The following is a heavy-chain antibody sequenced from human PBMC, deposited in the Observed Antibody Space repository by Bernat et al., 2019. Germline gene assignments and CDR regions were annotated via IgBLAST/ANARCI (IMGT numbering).Heavy chain of an antibody. Sequence: QVQLVQSGAEVKKPGSSVKVSCKASGGTFSSYAISWVRQAPGQGLEWMGGIIPILGTANYAQKFQGRVTITADESTSTAYMELSRLRSEDTAVYYCAGGFRGPFYYYYIDVWGKGTTVTVSS. CDR1: GGTFSSYA. V-gene: IGHV1-69*01. D-gene: IGHD3-10*01. CDR3: AGGFRGPFYYYYIDV. J-gene: IGHJ6*03. CDR2: IIPILGTA.